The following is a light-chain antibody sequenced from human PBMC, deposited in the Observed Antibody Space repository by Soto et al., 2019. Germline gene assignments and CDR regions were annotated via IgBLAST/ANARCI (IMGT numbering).Light chain of an antibody. J-gene: IGLJ2*01. CDR2: EVS. CDR1: SSDVGGYDY. CDR3: SSYTTRRALV. Sequence: QSVLTQPASLSGSPGQSITISCTGTSSDVGGYDYVSWYQQHPAKVPKLIIYEVSKRPSGVSHRFSGSKSGNTASLTISGLQTEDEADYYCSSYTTRRALVFGGGTK. V-gene: IGLV2-14*01.